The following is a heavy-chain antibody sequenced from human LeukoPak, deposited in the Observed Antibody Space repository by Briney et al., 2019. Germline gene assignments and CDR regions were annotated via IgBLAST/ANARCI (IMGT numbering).Heavy chain of an antibody. CDR2: VSATGYST. V-gene: IGHV3-23*01. CDR1: GFTFSNCA. D-gene: IGHD6-6*01. Sequence: GGSLRLSCTASGFTFSNCAMSWVRQAPGKGLGWVSSVSATGYSTYFADSVKGRFTISRDNSKNTLYLQMNSLRAEDTAVYYCAKGVKYSSSPFDFWGQGTLVTVSS. J-gene: IGHJ4*02. CDR3: AKGVKYSSSPFDF.